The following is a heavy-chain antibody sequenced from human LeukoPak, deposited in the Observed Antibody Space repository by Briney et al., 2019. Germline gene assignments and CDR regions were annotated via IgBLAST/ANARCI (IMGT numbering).Heavy chain of an antibody. CDR2: ISGSGGST. J-gene: IGHJ3*02. V-gene: IGHV3-23*01. Sequence: GGSLRLSCAAPGFTFSSYAMSWVRQAPGKGLEWVSAISGSGGSTYYADSVKGRFTISRDNSKNTLYLQMNSLRAEDTAVYYCAKDLPPDYGGNSGAFDIWGQGTMVTVSS. D-gene: IGHD4-23*01. CDR3: AKDLPPDYGGNSGAFDI. CDR1: GFTFSSYA.